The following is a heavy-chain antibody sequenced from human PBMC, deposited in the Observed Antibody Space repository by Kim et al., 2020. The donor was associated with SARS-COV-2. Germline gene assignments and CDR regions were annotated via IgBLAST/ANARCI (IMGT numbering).Heavy chain of an antibody. CDR3: ARSTRFLERFDP. D-gene: IGHD3-3*01. V-gene: IGHV4-59*01. J-gene: IGHJ5*02. Sequence: NYNPSLKSRVTISVDTSKNQFSLKLSSVTAVDTAVYYCARSTRFLERFDPWGQGTLVTVSS.